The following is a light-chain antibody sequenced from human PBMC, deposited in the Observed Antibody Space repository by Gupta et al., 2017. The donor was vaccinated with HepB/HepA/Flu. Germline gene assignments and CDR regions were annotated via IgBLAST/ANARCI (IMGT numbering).Light chain of an antibody. J-gene: IGKJ1*01. V-gene: IGKV3-20*01. CDR3: QQDGSSQK. CDR1: QSVSSSY. CDR2: GAS. Sequence: EIVLTQSPGTLSLSPGERATLSCRASQSVSSSYLAWYQQKPGQAPRLLIYGASSRATGIPDRFSGSGSGTDFTLTISRREPEDFAVYYWQQDGSSQKFGQGTKVEIK.